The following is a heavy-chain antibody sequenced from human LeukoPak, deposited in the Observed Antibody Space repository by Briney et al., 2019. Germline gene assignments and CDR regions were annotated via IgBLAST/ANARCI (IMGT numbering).Heavy chain of an antibody. D-gene: IGHD5-12*01. CDR3: AKDGYSGYDQYYFDY. V-gene: IGHV3-23*01. Sequence: GGSLRLSCASSGFTFSSYAMSWVRQAPGKGLGWVSAISGSGGSTYYADSVKGRFTISRDNSKNTLYLQMNSLRAEDTAVYYCAKDGYSGYDQYYFDYWGQGTLVTVSS. J-gene: IGHJ4*02. CDR2: ISGSGGST. CDR1: GFTFSSYA.